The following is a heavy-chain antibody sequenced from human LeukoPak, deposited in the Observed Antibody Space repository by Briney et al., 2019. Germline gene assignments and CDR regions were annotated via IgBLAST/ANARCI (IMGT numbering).Heavy chain of an antibody. J-gene: IGHJ5*02. CDR2: IYYSGST. CDR1: GGSISSYY. CDR3: ASRHDYGDYEWFDP. V-gene: IGHV4-59*08. D-gene: IGHD4-17*01. Sequence: SETLSLTCTVSGGSISSYYWSWIRQHPGKGLEWIGYIYYSGSTNYNPSLKSRVTISVDTSKNQFSLKLSSVTAADTAVYYCASRHDYGDYEWFDPWGQGTLVTVSS.